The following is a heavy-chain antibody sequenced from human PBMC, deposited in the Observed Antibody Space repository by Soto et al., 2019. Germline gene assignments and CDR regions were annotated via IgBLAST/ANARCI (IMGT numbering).Heavy chain of an antibody. CDR2: ISYSGST. CDR1: GASITTYY. Sequence: PSETLSLTCTVSGASITTYYWSWIRQPPGKGLEWIGYISYSGSTDYNPSLKSRVTISFDASKNQISLQVRSATAADAAVYYCARHETLHGHHAYWGQGTLVTVSS. V-gene: IGHV4-59*01. CDR3: ARHETLHGHHAY. D-gene: IGHD4-17*01. J-gene: IGHJ1*01.